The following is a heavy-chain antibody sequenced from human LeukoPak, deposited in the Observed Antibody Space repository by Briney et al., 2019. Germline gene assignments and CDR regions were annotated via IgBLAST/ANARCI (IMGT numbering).Heavy chain of an antibody. D-gene: IGHD2-2*01. CDR3: ARGLYCSITSCYAGKYYYYYMDV. Sequence: ASVKVSCKASGYTFTSYDINWVRQATGQGLEWMGWMNPNSGNTGYAQKFQGRVTITRNTSISTAYMELSSLRSEDTAVYYCARGLYCSITSCYAGKYYYYYMDVWGKGTTVTVSS. V-gene: IGHV1-8*03. CDR2: MNPNSGNT. CDR1: GYTFTSYD. J-gene: IGHJ6*03.